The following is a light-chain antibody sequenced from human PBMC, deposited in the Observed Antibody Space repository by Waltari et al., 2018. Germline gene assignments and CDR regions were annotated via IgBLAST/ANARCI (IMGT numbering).Light chain of an antibody. J-gene: IGKJ2*01. V-gene: IGKV4-1*01. CDR1: QTVFYSSNNKNY. Sequence: DIVMTQSPDSLAVSLGERATINCKSSQTVFYSSNNKNYLAWYQQKPGQPPKLLIYGTSTRESGVPDRFSGSGSGTDFTLTISSLQAEDVAVYYCQQYYSTPYTFGQGTRLEIK. CDR2: GTS. CDR3: QQYYSTPYT.